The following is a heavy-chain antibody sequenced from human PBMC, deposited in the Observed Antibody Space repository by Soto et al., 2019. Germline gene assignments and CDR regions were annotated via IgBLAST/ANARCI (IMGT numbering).Heavy chain of an antibody. CDR1: GDTVSSNTAA. J-gene: IGHJ4*02. D-gene: IGHD3-16*01. CDR3: ARDRGGLGY. V-gene: IGHV6-1*01. Sequence: SQTLSLTCDISGDTVSSNTAAWNWIRQSPSRGLEWLGMTFFRSKWYTDYAVSVKSRMTIKPDTSKNQFTLQLNSVTPEDTAVYFCARDRGGLGYWGQGTPVTVSS. CDR2: TFFRSKWYT.